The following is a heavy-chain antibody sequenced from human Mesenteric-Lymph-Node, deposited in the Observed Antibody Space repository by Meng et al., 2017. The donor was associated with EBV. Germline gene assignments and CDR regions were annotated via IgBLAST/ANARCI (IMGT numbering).Heavy chain of an antibody. D-gene: IGHD1-1*01. CDR1: CASISSGGYY. CDR3: ARMEFTYSWYFDL. V-gene: IGHV4-30-4*01. Sequence: VHPAGSGPGLGKPSETLSLTCTVPCASISSGGYYWNWIRQSPGKGLELIGYIFYGGYTYYNLSLKSRVTISVDVSKNQFSLKLTSVTAADTAVYYCARMEFTYSWYFDLWGRGTLVTVSS. CDR2: IFYGGYT. J-gene: IGHJ2*01.